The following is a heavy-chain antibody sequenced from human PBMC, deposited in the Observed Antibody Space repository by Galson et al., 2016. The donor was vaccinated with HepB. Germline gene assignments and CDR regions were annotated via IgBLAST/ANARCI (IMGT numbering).Heavy chain of an antibody. D-gene: IGHD3-22*01. CDR3: ARDSVFTLSKGVPFDH. CDR1: GFTFSNYW. CDR2: VNGDGTNI. Sequence: SLRLSCAVSGFTFSNYWMHWVRQAPGKGLMWISRVNGDGTNIAYADSVKGRFTISRDNAKDTIYLEMNGLRAEDTAVYYRARDSVFTLSKGVPFDHWGQGTPVTVSS. V-gene: IGHV3-74*01. J-gene: IGHJ4*02.